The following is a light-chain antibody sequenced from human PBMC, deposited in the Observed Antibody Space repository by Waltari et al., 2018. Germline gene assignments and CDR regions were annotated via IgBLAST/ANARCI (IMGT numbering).Light chain of an antibody. Sequence: QSVLTQPPSASGTPGQRVTISCSGSASNIGGNLVNWYQQLPGKSPKPLIYRSDLRPSGVPDRFSGSKSGTSASRAISGLQSEDEADYFCASWDDSLNGHWVFGGGTKVTVL. CDR2: RSD. J-gene: IGLJ3*02. CDR3: ASWDDSLNGHWV. CDR1: ASNIGGNL. V-gene: IGLV1-44*01.